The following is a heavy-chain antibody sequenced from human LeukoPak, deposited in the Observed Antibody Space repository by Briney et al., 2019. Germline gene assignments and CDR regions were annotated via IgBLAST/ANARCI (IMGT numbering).Heavy chain of an antibody. CDR2: ISAYNGNT. CDR1: GYTFTSYG. J-gene: IGHJ6*03. D-gene: IGHD2-8*01. CDR3: ARALNGYYYYMDV. V-gene: IGHV1-18*01. Sequence: ASVKVSCKASGYTFTSYGISWVRQAPGQGLEWMGWISAYNGNTNHAQKLQGRVTMTTDTSTSIAYMELRSLRSDDTAVYYCARALNGYYYYMDVWGKGTTVTVSS.